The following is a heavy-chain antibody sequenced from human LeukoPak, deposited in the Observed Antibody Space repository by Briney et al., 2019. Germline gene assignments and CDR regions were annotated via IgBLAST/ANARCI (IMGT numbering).Heavy chain of an antibody. CDR3: ARDGVAGRKGWFDP. D-gene: IGHD6-19*01. J-gene: IGHJ5*02. V-gene: IGHV4-59*12. CDR2: IYYSGST. Sequence: SETLSLTCTVSGGSISSYYWSWIRQPPGKGLEWIGYIYYSGSTNYNPSLKSRVTISVDTSKNQFSLKLSSVTAADTAVYYCARDGVAGRKGWFDPWGQGTLVTVSS. CDR1: GGSISSYY.